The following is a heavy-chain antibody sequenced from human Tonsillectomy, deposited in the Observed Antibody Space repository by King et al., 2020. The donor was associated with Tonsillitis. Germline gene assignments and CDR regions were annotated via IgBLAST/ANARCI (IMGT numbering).Heavy chain of an antibody. D-gene: IGHD2-15*01. CDR3: SRDARDWWQPFDL. CDR1: EFTFGRYA. J-gene: IGHJ4*02. Sequence: QLVQSGGGLVQPGRSLRLSCTASEFTFGRYAMSWFRQAPGKGLEWIGFIRGKDYGGTTEYAASVNGRFTISRDDSKSIAYLQMNRLKTEDTAIYYCSRDARDWWQPFDLWGQGTLVTVSS. V-gene: IGHV3-49*03. CDR2: IRGKDYGGTT.